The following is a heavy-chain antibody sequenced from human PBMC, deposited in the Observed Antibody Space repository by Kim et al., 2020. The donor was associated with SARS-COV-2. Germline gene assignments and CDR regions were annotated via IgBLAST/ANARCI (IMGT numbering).Heavy chain of an antibody. Sequence: ASVKVSCKASGYTFTSYAIHWVRQAPGQRLEWVGWINVGNGNTKYSQKFQGRVTITRDTSASTAYMDLSSLRSEDTAVYYCARGLGGAVAGDWGQETLVTVSS. CDR2: INVGNGNT. D-gene: IGHD6-19*01. J-gene: IGHJ4*02. CDR3: ARGLGGAVAGD. V-gene: IGHV1-3*01. CDR1: GYTFTSYA.